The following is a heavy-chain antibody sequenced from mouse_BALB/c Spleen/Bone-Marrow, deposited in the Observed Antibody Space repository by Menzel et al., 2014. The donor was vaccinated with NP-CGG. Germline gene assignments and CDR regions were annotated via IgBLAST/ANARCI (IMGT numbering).Heavy chain of an antibody. Sequence: EVQLQQSGAELVKPGAPVKLSCTASGFNIKDTYMRWVKQRPEQGLEWIGRIDPANGNTKYDPKFQGKATITADTSSNTAYLQLSSLTSEDTAVYYCARYRLGTYFDYWGQGTTLTVSS. D-gene: IGHD1-2*01. V-gene: IGHV14-3*02. CDR2: IDPANGNT. J-gene: IGHJ2*01. CDR1: GFNIKDTY. CDR3: ARYRLGTYFDY.